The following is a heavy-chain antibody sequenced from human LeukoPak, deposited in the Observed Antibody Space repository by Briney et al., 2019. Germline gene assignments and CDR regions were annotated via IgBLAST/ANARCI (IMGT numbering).Heavy chain of an antibody. CDR1: GGSISSSNW. V-gene: IGHV4-4*02. Sequence: PSGTLSLTCAVSGGSISSSNWWSWVRQPPGKGLEWIGEIYHSGGTNYNPSLKSRVTISVDKSKNQFSLKLSSVTAADTAVYYCAREGNCSGGSCYSPFDYWGQGTLVTVSS. J-gene: IGHJ4*02. CDR2: IYHSGGT. D-gene: IGHD2-15*01. CDR3: AREGNCSGGSCYSPFDY.